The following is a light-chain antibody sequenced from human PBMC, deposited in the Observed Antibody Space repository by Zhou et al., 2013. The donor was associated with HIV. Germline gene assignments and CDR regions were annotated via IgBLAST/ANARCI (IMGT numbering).Light chain of an antibody. J-gene: IGKJ4*01. CDR1: QSVNSY. CDR2: DAS. CDR3: QQRTNWLT. Sequence: EIVLTQSPGTLSLSPGEGATLSCRASQSVNSYLAWYQQKPGQIPRLLIYDASNRATGISARFSGSGSGTDFTLTISSLEPEDSAVYYCQQRTNWLTFGGGTKVEI. V-gene: IGKV3-11*01.